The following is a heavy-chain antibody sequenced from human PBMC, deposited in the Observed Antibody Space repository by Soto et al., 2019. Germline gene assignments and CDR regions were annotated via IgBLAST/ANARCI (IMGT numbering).Heavy chain of an antibody. CDR2: INHRGST. CDR3: ARGLRGASIDY. V-gene: IGHV4-34*01. Sequence: QVQLQQWGAGLLKPSETLSLTCAVYGGSFSGYYWSWIRQPPGKGLEWIGEINHRGSTNYNPSLKSRVTISVHPSKNQFSLKLSSVTAADTAVYYCARGLRGASIDYWGQGTLVTVSS. D-gene: IGHD1-26*01. J-gene: IGHJ4*02. CDR1: GGSFSGYY.